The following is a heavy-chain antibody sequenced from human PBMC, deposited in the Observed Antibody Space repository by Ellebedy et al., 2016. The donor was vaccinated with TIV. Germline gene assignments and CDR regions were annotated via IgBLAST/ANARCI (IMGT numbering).Heavy chain of an antibody. Sequence: GESLKISXAASGFTFSNASMNWIRQAPGKGLEWVSKMSSSGNTIYYAESVKGRFTISRDNAKNSLYLQMKSLRAEDTAVYYCAREGGRATDAFDIWGQGTMVTISS. CDR1: GFTFSNAS. J-gene: IGHJ3*02. CDR3: AREGGRATDAFDI. V-gene: IGHV3-11*01. D-gene: IGHD1-26*01. CDR2: MSSSGNTI.